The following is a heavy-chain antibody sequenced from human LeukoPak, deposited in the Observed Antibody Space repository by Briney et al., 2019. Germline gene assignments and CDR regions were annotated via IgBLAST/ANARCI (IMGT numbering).Heavy chain of an antibody. CDR3: ARERWHCRVNCYSVYYYALDV. J-gene: IGHJ6*02. CDR1: GYTFTSYA. CDR2: INAGNGNT. Sequence: GASVKVSCKASGYTFTSYAMHWVRQAPGQRLEWMGWINAGNGNTKYSQNFQGRVTVTSDTSAATAYVELNSLTSEDTAVYYCARERWHCRVNCYSVYYYALDVWGQGTTVTVSS. D-gene: IGHD2-15*01. V-gene: IGHV1-3*01.